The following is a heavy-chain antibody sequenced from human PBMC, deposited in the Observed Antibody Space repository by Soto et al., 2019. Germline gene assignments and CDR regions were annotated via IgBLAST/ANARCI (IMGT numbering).Heavy chain of an antibody. CDR3: ARGSYYSGWV. V-gene: IGHV6-1*01. D-gene: IGHD6-19*01. CDR1: GDSVSSTSTA. J-gene: IGHJ4*02. Sequence: PSQTLSLTCAISGDSVSSTSTAWSWIRQSPSRGLEWLGRTYYRSNWYTDYAVSVKSRITISPDTSKNQFSLQLNSVTPEDMAVYYCARGSYYSGWVWGQGTLVTVSS. CDR2: TYYRSNWYT.